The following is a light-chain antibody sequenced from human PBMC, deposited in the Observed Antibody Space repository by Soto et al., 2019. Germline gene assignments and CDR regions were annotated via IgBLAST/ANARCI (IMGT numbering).Light chain of an antibody. CDR3: MQALQTPYT. Sequence: DIVMTQSPLPLSVTPGEPASISCRSSQSLLHRNGHNYLDWYLQKPGQSPQLLIYQGSNRASGVPDRFSGSGSGTDFTLRISRVEAEDVGIYYCMQALQTPYTFGQGTKLEIK. J-gene: IGKJ2*01. CDR1: QSLLHRNGHNY. V-gene: IGKV2-28*01. CDR2: QGS.